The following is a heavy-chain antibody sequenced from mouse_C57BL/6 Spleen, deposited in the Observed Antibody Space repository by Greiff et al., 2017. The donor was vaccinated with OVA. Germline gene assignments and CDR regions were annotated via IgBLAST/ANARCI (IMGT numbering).Heavy chain of an antibody. J-gene: IGHJ3*01. CDR1: GYAFSSSW. V-gene: IGHV1-82*01. Sequence: VQLQQSGPELVKPGASVKISCKASGYAFSSSWMNWVKQRPGKGLEWIGRIYPGDGDTNYNGKFKGKATLTADRSSSTAYMQLSSLTSEDSAVYFCASYYGSSYSAWFAYWGQGTLVTVSA. D-gene: IGHD1-1*01. CDR3: ASYYGSSYSAWFAY. CDR2: IYPGDGDT.